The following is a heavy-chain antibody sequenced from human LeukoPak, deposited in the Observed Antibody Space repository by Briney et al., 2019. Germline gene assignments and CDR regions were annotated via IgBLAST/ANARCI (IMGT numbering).Heavy chain of an antibody. V-gene: IGHV1-69*04. CDR1: GGTFSSYA. J-gene: IGHJ4*02. Sequence: SVKVSCKASGGTFSSYAISWVRQAPGQGLEWMGRIIPILGIANYAQKFQGRVTITADKSTSTAYMELSSLRSEDTAVYYCVWGDYDSSGYYSNDYWGQGTLVTVSS. CDR3: VWGDYDSSGYYSNDY. D-gene: IGHD3-22*01. CDR2: IIPILGIA.